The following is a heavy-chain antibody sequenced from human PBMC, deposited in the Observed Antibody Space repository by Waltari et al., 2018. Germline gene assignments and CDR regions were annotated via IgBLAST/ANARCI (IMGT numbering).Heavy chain of an antibody. CDR2: IKTKAEGETT. Sequence: EVRLVESGGGLVKPGGSLRLSCAASGVIFQDAWMNCVRQAPGKGLEWVGRIKTKAEGETTDYAGPVKGRFTISRDDAANNLFLQMNSLKIDDTAVYYCATEGLIYTSLDIYDFWGQGSLVAVSS. D-gene: IGHD2-2*03. V-gene: IGHV3-15*07. CDR3: ATEGLIYTSLDIYDF. CDR1: GVIFQDAW. J-gene: IGHJ4*02.